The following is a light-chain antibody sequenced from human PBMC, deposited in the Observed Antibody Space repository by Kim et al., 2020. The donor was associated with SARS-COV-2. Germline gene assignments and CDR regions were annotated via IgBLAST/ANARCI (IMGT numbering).Light chain of an antibody. Sequence: RGTISCTGSNSNIGDGYDVHWYHHLPGSAPDLLISSNVNWPSGVPDRFSGSRSGPSASLAITGLQPQDEGDYYCQSYDTTLRGLVFGGGTRLTVL. V-gene: IGLV1-40*01. CDR3: QSYDTTLRGLV. CDR1: NSNIGDGYD. J-gene: IGLJ3*02. CDR2: SNV.